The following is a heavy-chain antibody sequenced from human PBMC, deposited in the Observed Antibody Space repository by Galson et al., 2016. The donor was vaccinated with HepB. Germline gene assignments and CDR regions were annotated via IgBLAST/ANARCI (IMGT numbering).Heavy chain of an antibody. CDR1: GFTFSSYW. CDR3: ARDEGLSTPFAD. D-gene: IGHD2-2*01. CDR2: ITHDGSST. Sequence: SLRLSCAASGFTFSSYWIHWVRQAPGKGLEWVSRITHDGSSTKFADSVKGRFTISRDNAKNTVYLQMNSLRAEDTAVYYCARDEGLSTPFADWGQGSLVTVSS. V-gene: IGHV3-74*03. J-gene: IGHJ1*01.